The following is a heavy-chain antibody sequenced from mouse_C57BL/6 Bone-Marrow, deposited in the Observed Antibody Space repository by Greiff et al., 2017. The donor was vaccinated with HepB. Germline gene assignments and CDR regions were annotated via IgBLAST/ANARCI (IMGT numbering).Heavy chain of an antibody. J-gene: IGHJ4*01. V-gene: IGHV1-78*01. D-gene: IGHD1-1*01. Sequence: VQRVESDAELVKPGASVKISCKVSGYTFTDHTIHWMKQRPEQGLEWIGYIYPRDGSTKYNEKFKGKATLTADKSSSTAYMQLNSLTSEDSAVYFCARLYYYGSSYGAMDYWGQGTSVTVSS. CDR3: ARLYYYGSSYGAMDY. CDR2: IYPRDGST. CDR1: GYTFTDHT.